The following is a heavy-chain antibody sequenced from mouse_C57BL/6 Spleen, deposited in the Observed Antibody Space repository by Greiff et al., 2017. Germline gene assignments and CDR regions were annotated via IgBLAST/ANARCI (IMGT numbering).Heavy chain of an antibody. V-gene: IGHV6-3*01. CDR3: TCITTVVPRDWYFDV. Sequence: VQLKESGGGLVQPGGSMKLSCVASGFTFSNYWMNWVRQSPEKGLEWVAQIRLKSDNYATHYAESVKGRFTISRDDSKSSVYLQMNNLRAEDTGIYYCTCITTVVPRDWYFDVWGTGTTVTVSS. D-gene: IGHD1-1*01. CDR2: IRLKSDNYAT. J-gene: IGHJ1*03. CDR1: GFTFSNYW.